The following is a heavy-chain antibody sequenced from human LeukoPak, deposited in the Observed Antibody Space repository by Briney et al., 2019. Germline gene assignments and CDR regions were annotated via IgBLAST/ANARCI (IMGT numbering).Heavy chain of an antibody. CDR2: IYSGGHT. J-gene: IGHJ5*02. D-gene: IGHD1-7*01. Sequence: PGGSLRLSCAAPGFTVSSNYMSWVRQAPGKGLEWVSVIYSGGHTYYADSEKGRFTISRDISKNSLYLQMNSLRAEDTAVYYCARGITGTNNWFDPWGQGTLVTVSP. CDR3: ARGITGTNNWFDP. CDR1: GFTVSSNY. V-gene: IGHV3-53*01.